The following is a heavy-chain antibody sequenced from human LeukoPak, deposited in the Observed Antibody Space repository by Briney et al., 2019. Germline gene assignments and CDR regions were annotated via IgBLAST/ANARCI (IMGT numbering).Heavy chain of an antibody. J-gene: IGHJ4*02. CDR1: GFTFSSYW. Sequence: GGSLRPSCAASGFTFSSYWMHWVRQAPGKGLVWVSRINSDGSSTSYADSVKGRFTISRDNAKNTLYLQMNSLRAEDTAVYYCARAGHCSGGSCYFDYWGQGTLVTVSS. V-gene: IGHV3-74*01. CDR2: INSDGSST. CDR3: ARAGHCSGGSCYFDY. D-gene: IGHD2-15*01.